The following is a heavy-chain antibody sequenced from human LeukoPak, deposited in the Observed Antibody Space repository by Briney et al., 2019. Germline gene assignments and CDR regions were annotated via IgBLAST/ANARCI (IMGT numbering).Heavy chain of an antibody. Sequence: PGGSLRLSCAASGFTFSSYGMHWVRQAPGKGLEWVAVIWYDGSNKYYADSVKGRFTISRDNSKNTLYLQMNSLRAEDTAVYYCARDPSIAAAGTVWFDPWGQGTLVTVSS. D-gene: IGHD6-13*01. J-gene: IGHJ5*02. CDR2: IWYDGSNK. CDR3: ARDPSIAAAGTVWFDP. V-gene: IGHV3-33*01. CDR1: GFTFSSYG.